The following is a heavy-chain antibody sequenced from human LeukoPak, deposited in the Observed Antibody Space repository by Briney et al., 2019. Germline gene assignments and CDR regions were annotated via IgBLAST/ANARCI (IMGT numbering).Heavy chain of an antibody. CDR3: AILSAVAESYLDY. D-gene: IGHD6-19*01. J-gene: IGHJ4*02. CDR1: GGSFSGYY. CDR2: INHSGST. Sequence: SETLSLTCAVYGGSFSGYYWSWIRQPPGKGLEWIGEINHSGSTNYNPSLKSRVTISVDTSKNQFSLKLSSVTAADTAVYYCAILSAVAESYLDYWGQGTLVTVSS. V-gene: IGHV4-34*01.